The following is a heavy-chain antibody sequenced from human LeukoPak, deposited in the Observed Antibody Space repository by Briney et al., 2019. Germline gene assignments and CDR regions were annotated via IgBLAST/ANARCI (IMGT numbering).Heavy chain of an antibody. CDR3: AKDRRGIAAAAFDY. D-gene: IGHD6-13*01. Sequence: PGRSLRLSCAASGFTFSSYGMHWVRQAPGKGLEWVAVISYDGSNKYYADSVKGRFTISRDNSKNTLYLQMNSLRAEDTAVYYCAKDRRGIAAAAFDYWGQGTLVAVSS. V-gene: IGHV3-30*18. J-gene: IGHJ4*02. CDR2: ISYDGSNK. CDR1: GFTFSSYG.